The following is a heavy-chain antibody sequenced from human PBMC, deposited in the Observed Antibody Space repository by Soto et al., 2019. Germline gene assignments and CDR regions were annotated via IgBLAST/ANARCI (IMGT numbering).Heavy chain of an antibody. V-gene: IGHV4-59*01. J-gene: IGHJ4*02. CDR3: ARGVDRQWADY. CDR2: IFYSGST. Sequence: SETLSFTCTVSGGSINGYFWTWIRQPPGKGLEWIGYIFYSGSTNYNPSLKSRVSISLHASKNQFSLKLNSVTAADTAVYYCARGVDRQWADYWGQGTLVTVSS. D-gene: IGHD6-19*01. CDR1: GGSINGYF.